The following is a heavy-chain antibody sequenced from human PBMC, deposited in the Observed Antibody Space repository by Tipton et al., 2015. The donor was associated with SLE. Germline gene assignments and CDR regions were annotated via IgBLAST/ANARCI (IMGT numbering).Heavy chain of an antibody. CDR1: GFIFNNFW. D-gene: IGHD7-27*01. V-gene: IGHV3-74*01. CDR3: ASITLLVTGEY. Sequence: SLRLSCEASGFIFNNFWMHWVRQAPGRGLVWVARINYDGRTTTYADSVKGRFTVSRDNDKNTLYLQMNSLGVEDTAVYYCASITLLVTGEYWGQGTLVTVSS. CDR2: INYDGRTT. J-gene: IGHJ4*02.